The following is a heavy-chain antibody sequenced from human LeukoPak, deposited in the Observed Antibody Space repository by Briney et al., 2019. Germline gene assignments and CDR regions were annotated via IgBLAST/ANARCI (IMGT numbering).Heavy chain of an antibody. V-gene: IGHV3-30-3*01. CDR2: ISYDGSNK. CDR3: AREEHIVVVTAIAGEFDY. D-gene: IGHD2-21*02. Sequence: GGSLRLSCAASGFTFSSYAMHWVRQAPGKGLEWVAVISYDGSNKYYADSVKGRFTISRDNSKNTLYLQMNSLRAEDTAVYYCAREEHIVVVTAIAGEFDYWGQGTLVTVSS. J-gene: IGHJ4*02. CDR1: GFTFSSYA.